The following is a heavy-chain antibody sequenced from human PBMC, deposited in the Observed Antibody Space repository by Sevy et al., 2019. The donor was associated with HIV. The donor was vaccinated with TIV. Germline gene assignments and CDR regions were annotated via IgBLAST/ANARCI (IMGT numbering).Heavy chain of an antibody. CDR2: INPDGSKI. CDR3: VRAIQLAASY. D-gene: IGHD2-15*01. Sequence: GGSLRPSCEASAINIRDYWMNWVRQAPGKGLEWVANINPDGSKIYYAESVKGRFTISRDSAKNSVFLQMTSLRAEDTAVYYCVRAIQLAASYWGQGMLVTVSS. V-gene: IGHV3-7*02. J-gene: IGHJ4*02. CDR1: AINIRDYW.